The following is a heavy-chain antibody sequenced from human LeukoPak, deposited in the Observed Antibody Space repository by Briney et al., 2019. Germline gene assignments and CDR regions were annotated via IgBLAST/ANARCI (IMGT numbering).Heavy chain of an antibody. J-gene: IGHJ6*02. V-gene: IGHV4-59*01. Sequence: SETLSLTCTVSGGSISSYYWSWIRQPPGRGLEWIGYIYYSGSTNYNPSLKSRVTISVDTSKNQFSLKLSSVTAADTAVYYCARASDYYYYYGMDVWGQGTTVTVSS. CDR3: ARASDYYYYYGMDV. CDR2: IYYSGST. CDR1: GGSISSYY.